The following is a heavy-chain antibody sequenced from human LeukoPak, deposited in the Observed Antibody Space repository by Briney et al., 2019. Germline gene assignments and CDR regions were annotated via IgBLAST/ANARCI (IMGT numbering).Heavy chain of an antibody. D-gene: IGHD2-21*02. Sequence: ASVKVSCKASGYTFTYYYFHWVRQAPGQGLEWMGWFNPDSTTTNYAQKFQGRVTMTRDTSISTAYMELSSLRSDDTAVYYCATSRESAIFDYWGQGTLVTVSS. CDR1: GYTFTYYY. CDR2: FNPDSTTT. V-gene: IGHV1-2*02. J-gene: IGHJ4*02. CDR3: ATSRESAIFDY.